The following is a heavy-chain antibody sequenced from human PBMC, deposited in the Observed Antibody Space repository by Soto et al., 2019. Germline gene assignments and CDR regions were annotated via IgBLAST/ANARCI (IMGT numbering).Heavy chain of an antibody. CDR1: GYTFTTYG. V-gene: IGHV1-18*01. D-gene: IGHD3-10*01. CDR2: ISTYNDDT. Sequence: GASVKVSCKASGYTFTTYGISWVRQAPGQGLEWMGWISTYNDDTKSAQKFQGRVTMTTDTSTSTAYMELRSLRADDTAVYYCARGVGSGSYYNQYNWFDPWGQGTLGTVSS. J-gene: IGHJ5*02. CDR3: ARGVGSGSYYNQYNWFDP.